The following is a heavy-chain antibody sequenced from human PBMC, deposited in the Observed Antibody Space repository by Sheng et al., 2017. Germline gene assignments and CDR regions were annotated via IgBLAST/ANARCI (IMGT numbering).Heavy chain of an antibody. J-gene: IGHJ6*02. D-gene: IGHD2-8*01. CDR2: IIPIFGTA. CDR3: ARPTNLDV. Sequence: PGQGLEWMGGIIPIFGTANYAQKFQGRVTITADESTSTAYMELSSLRSDDTAVYYCARPTNLDVWGQGTTVTVSS. V-gene: IGHV1-69*01.